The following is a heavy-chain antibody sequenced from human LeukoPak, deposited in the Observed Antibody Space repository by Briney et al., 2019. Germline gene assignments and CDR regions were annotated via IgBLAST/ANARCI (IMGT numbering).Heavy chain of an antibody. V-gene: IGHV4-39*02. CDR1: GGSISSSSYY. D-gene: IGHD6-19*01. Sequence: SETLSLTCTVSGGSISSSSYYWGWIRQPPGKGLEWIGSIFYSGNTYYNASLKSRVTISVDASKNHFSLKLSSVTSADTAVYYCARRSSGGGLFDYWGQGTLVTVSS. J-gene: IGHJ4*02. CDR2: IFYSGNT. CDR3: ARRSSGGGLFDY.